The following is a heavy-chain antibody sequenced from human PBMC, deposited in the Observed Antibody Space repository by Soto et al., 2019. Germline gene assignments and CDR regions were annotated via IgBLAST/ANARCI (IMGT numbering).Heavy chain of an antibody. CDR3: AKVIGGSESYWGGSHYYYALDV. CDR1: GFIFSDYA. V-gene: IGHV3-23*01. D-gene: IGHD3-10*01. J-gene: IGHJ6*02. Sequence: EVQLLESGGGLTQPGGSLRLSFAASGFIFSDYAMYWVRQAPGKGLEWVSVISGSDDTTYYADSVRGRFTMSRDNSRNTIYLQMMSLRAEDTAVYYCAKVIGGSESYWGGSHYYYALDVWGQGTTVTVSS. CDR2: ISGSDDTT.